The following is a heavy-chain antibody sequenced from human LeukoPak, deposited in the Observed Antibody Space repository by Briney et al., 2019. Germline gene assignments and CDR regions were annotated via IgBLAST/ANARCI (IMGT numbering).Heavy chain of an antibody. CDR1: GGSISSYY. Sequence: PSETLSLTCTVSGGSISSYYWSWIRQPPGKGLEWIGYIYYSGSTNYNPSLKSRVTISVDTSKNQFSLKLSSVTAADTAVYYCARGEPLLSFDYWGQGTLVTVSS. CDR3: ARGEPLLSFDY. J-gene: IGHJ4*02. V-gene: IGHV4-59*01. CDR2: IYYSGST. D-gene: IGHD2-21*02.